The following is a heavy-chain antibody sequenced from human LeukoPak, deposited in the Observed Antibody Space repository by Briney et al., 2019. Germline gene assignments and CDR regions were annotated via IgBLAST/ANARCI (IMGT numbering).Heavy chain of an antibody. D-gene: IGHD6-19*01. CDR3: ARDQSNGSGFTWFDP. CDR1: GYTFTSYG. CDR2: ISAYNGNT. Sequence: GASVKVSCKASGYTFTSYGISWVRQAPGQGLEWMGWISAYNGNTNYAQKLQGRVTMTTDTSTSTAYMELRSLRSDDTAVYYCARDQSNGSGFTWFDPWGQGTLVTVSS. J-gene: IGHJ5*02. V-gene: IGHV1-18*01.